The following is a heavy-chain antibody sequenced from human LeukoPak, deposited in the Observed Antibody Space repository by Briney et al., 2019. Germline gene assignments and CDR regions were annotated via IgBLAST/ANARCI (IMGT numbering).Heavy chain of an antibody. D-gene: IGHD3-22*01. Sequence: GGSLRLSRAASGFTFSSYSMNWVRQAPGKGLEWVSYISSSSSTIYYADFVKGRFTISRDNAKNSLYLQMNSLRAGDTAVYYCARRYYDSSGYPVLDYWGQGTLVTVSS. J-gene: IGHJ4*02. V-gene: IGHV3-48*04. CDR1: GFTFSSYS. CDR3: ARRYYDSSGYPVLDY. CDR2: ISSSSSTI.